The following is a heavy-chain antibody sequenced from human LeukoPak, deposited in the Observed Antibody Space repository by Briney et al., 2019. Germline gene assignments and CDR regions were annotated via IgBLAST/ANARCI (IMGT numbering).Heavy chain of an antibody. CDR3: ARAIVVVPAASLFYFDY. CDR2: IKQDGSEK. J-gene: IGHJ4*02. Sequence: GGSLRLSCAASGFTFSSYWMSLVRQAPGKGLEWVANIKQDGSEKYYVDSVKGRFTISRDNAKNSLYLQMNSLRAEDTAVYYCARAIVVVPAASLFYFDYWGQGTLVTVSS. D-gene: IGHD2-2*01. CDR1: GFTFSSYW. V-gene: IGHV3-7*04.